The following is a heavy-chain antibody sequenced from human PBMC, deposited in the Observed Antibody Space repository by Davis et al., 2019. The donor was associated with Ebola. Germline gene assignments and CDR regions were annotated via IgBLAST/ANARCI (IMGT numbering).Heavy chain of an antibody. CDR2: INHSGST. J-gene: IGHJ6*03. V-gene: IGHV4-34*01. CDR1: GGSFSGYY. CDR3: ARVGAARSYYYYYMDV. D-gene: IGHD6-6*01. Sequence: PSETLSLTCAVYGGSFSGYYWSWIRQPPGKGLEWIGEINHSGSTNYNPSLKSRVTISVDTSKNQFSLKLSSVTAADTAVYYCARVGAARSYYYYYMDVWGKGTTVTVSS.